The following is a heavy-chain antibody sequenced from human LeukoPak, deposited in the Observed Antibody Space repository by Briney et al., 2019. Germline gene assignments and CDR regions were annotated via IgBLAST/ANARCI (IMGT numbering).Heavy chain of an antibody. V-gene: IGHV3-21*01. J-gene: IGHJ6*02. CDR3: ARGYYDILTERNYYYYGMDV. CDR1: GFTFSSYS. Sequence: KPGGSLRLSCAASGFTFSSYSMNWVRQAPGKGLEWVSSISSSSSYIYYADSVKGRFTISRDNAKDSLYLQMNSLRAEDTAVYYCARGYYDILTERNYYYYGMDVWGQGTTVTASS. D-gene: IGHD3-9*01. CDR2: ISSSSSYI.